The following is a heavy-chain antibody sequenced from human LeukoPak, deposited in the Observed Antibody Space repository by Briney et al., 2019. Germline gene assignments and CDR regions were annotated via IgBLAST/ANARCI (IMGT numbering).Heavy chain of an antibody. Sequence: GGSLRLSCAASGFTFSSYAMSWVRQAPGKGLEWVSAISGSGGSTYYADSVKGRFTISRDNSKNTLYLQMNSLRAEDTAVYYCAESAGWLLISLIDYWGQGTLVTVSS. CDR3: AESAGWLLISLIDY. CDR2: ISGSGGST. J-gene: IGHJ4*02. CDR1: GFTFSSYA. D-gene: IGHD5-12*01. V-gene: IGHV3-23*01.